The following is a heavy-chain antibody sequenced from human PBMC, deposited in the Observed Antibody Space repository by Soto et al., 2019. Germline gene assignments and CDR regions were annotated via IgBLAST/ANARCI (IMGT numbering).Heavy chain of an antibody. CDR3: ASQSARYDYVWGSLAFDY. V-gene: IGHV4-39*01. Sequence: QLQLQESGPGLVKPSETLSLTCTVSGGSISSSSYYWGWIRQPPGKGLEWIGSIYYSGSTYYNPSLKSRVTISVDTSKNQFSLKLSSVTAADTAVYYCASQSARYDYVWGSLAFDYWGQGTLVTVSS. CDR2: IYYSGST. D-gene: IGHD3-16*01. J-gene: IGHJ4*02. CDR1: GGSISSSSYY.